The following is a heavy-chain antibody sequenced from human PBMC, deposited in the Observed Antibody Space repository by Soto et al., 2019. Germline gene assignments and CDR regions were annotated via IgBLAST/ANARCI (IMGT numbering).Heavy chain of an antibody. CDR1: GGTLSSYT. Sequence: QVQLVQSGAEVKKPGSSVKVSCKASGGTLSSYTISWVRQAPGQGLEWMGRIIPILGIANYAQKFQGRVTITANKSTSTAYMELSSLRSEDTAVYYCARGVRYDSSGSDAFDIWGQGTMVTVSS. V-gene: IGHV1-69*02. CDR2: IIPILGIA. CDR3: ARGVRYDSSGSDAFDI. D-gene: IGHD3-22*01. J-gene: IGHJ3*02.